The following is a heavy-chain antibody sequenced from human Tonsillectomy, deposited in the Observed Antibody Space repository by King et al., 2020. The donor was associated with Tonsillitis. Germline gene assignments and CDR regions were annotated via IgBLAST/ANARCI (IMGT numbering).Heavy chain of an antibody. V-gene: IGHV1-69*01. CDR1: GGTFSSYS. J-gene: IGHJ4*02. D-gene: IGHD1-26*01. CDR2: IIPIFGIT. CDR3: ALYRPEPDY. Sequence: VQLVESGAEVKKPGSSVKVSCKASGGTFSSYSINWVRQAPGQGLEWMGGIIPIFGITNYAQKFQGRVTMTADDSTSTAYMELSSLSSEDTAVYYCALYRPEPDYWGQGTLVTVSS.